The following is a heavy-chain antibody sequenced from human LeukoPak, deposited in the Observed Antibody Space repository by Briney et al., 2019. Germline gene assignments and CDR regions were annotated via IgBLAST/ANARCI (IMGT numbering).Heavy chain of an antibody. J-gene: IGHJ4*02. CDR3: VYSSSWYGYFDY. CDR2: IKQDGSEK. Sequence: GGSLRLSCVASGFTFSSYWMSWVRQAPGKGLEWVANIKQDGSEKYYVDSVKGRFTISRDNAKNSLYLQMNSLRAEDTAVYYCVYSSSWYGYFDYWGQGTLVTVSS. CDR1: GFTFSSYW. D-gene: IGHD6-13*01. V-gene: IGHV3-7*01.